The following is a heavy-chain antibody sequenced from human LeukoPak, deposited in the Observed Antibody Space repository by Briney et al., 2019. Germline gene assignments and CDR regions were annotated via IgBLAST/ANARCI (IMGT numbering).Heavy chain of an antibody. V-gene: IGHV4-39*01. CDR1: GGSISSSSYY. D-gene: IGHD3-16*01. CDR2: IYYSGST. CDR3: ARSRGIVDY. J-gene: IGHJ4*02. Sequence: NPSETLSLTCTVSGGSISSSSYYWGWIRQPPGKGLEWIGSIYYSGSTYYNPSLKSRVTISVDTSKNQFSLQVKSVTPEDTAVYYCARSRGIVDYWGQGTLVTVSS.